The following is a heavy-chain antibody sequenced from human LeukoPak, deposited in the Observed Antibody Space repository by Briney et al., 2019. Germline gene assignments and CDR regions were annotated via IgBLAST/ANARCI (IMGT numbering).Heavy chain of an antibody. Sequence: TGGSVRLSCGASGFPFSSYGMHWVRQAPGKGLECGAFLRYEGSNKYYADSVKGRFTISRDNSKNTLYLQMNSLRAEDTAVYYCAKDRLVGRGVYFDNWGQGTLVTVSS. J-gene: IGHJ4*02. CDR3: AKDRLVGRGVYFDN. CDR2: LRYEGSNK. CDR1: GFPFSSYG. D-gene: IGHD1-26*01. V-gene: IGHV3-30*02.